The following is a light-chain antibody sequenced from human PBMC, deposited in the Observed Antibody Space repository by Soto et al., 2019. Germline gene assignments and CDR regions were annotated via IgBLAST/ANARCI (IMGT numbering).Light chain of an antibody. Sequence: IQLTQSPSSLSASVGESVTSTCRASHDIDNYLNWYQHRPGEAPKLLIYAASYLETGVPTRFSGSGSGTDFSFTVTSLQPEDSATYYCQQYDTRPTMTFGQGTRLEI. CDR1: HDIDNY. J-gene: IGKJ5*01. CDR3: QQYDTRPTMT. V-gene: IGKV1-33*01. CDR2: AAS.